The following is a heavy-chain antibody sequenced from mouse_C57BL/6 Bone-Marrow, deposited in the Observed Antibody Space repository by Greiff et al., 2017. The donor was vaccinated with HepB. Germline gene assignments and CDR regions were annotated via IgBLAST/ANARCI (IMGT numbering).Heavy chain of an antibody. D-gene: IGHD1-1*01. CDR1: GYTFTSYT. Sequence: VQLQESGAELARPGASVKMSCKASGYTFTSYTMHWVKQRPGQGLEWIGYINPSSGYTKYTQKFKDKATLTADKSSSTAYMQLSSLTSEDSAVYYCARVGNYYGSSYDYFDYWGQGTTLTVSS. J-gene: IGHJ2*01. CDR2: INPSSGYT. CDR3: ARVGNYYGSSYDYFDY. V-gene: IGHV1-4*01.